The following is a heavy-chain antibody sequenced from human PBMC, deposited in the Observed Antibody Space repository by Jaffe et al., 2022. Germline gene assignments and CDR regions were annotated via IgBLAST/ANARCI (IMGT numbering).Heavy chain of an antibody. V-gene: IGHV3-48*01. Sequence: EVQLVESGGGLVQPGGSLRLSCAASGFTFSSYSMNWVRQAPGKGLEWVSYISSSSSTIYYADSVKGRFTISRDNAKNSLYLQMNSLRAEDTAVYYCARAPNQYIVVVPAASVYNWFDPWGQGTLVTVSS. D-gene: IGHD2-2*01. J-gene: IGHJ5*02. CDR2: ISSSSSTI. CDR3: ARAPNQYIVVVPAASVYNWFDP. CDR1: GFTFSSYS.